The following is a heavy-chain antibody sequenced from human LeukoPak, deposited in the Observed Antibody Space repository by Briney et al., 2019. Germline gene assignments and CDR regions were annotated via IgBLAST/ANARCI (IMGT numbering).Heavy chain of an antibody. D-gene: IGHD1-26*01. V-gene: IGHV3-7*03. CDR1: GFTFSSYW. CDR3: ARAENSGSYAFDI. CDR2: IKQDGSEK. Sequence: GGSLRLSCAASGFTFSSYWMSWVRQAPGKGLEWVANIKQDGSEKYYVDSVKGRFTISRDNAKNSLYLQMNSLRAEDTAVYYCARAENSGSYAFDIWGQGTMVTVSS. J-gene: IGHJ3*02.